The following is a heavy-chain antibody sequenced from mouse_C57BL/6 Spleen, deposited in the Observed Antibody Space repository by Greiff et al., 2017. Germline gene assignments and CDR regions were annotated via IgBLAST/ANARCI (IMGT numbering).Heavy chain of an antibody. J-gene: IGHJ4*01. V-gene: IGHV1-69*01. CDR3: ARVYYGSSYAMDY. CDR2: IDPSDSYT. Sequence: VQLQQPGAELVMPGASVKLSCKASGYTFTSYWMHWVKQRPGQGLEWIGEIDPSDSYTNYNQKFKGKSTLTVDESSSTAYMQLSSLTSEDSAVYYCARVYYGSSYAMDYWGQGTSVTVSS. CDR1: GYTFTSYW. D-gene: IGHD1-1*01.